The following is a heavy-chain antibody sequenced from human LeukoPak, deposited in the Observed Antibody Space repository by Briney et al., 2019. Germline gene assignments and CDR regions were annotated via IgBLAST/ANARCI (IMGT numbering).Heavy chain of an antibody. CDR3: ARVQDGSSWYEYFQH. D-gene: IGHD6-13*01. CDR2: ISGSGGST. CDR1: GFTFSSYA. J-gene: IGHJ1*01. Sequence: GGSLRLSCAASGFTFSSYAMSWVRQAPGKGLEWVSAISGSGGSTYYADSVKGRFTISRDNSKNTLYLQMNSLRAEDTAVYYCARVQDGSSWYEYFQHWGQGTLVTVSS. V-gene: IGHV3-23*01.